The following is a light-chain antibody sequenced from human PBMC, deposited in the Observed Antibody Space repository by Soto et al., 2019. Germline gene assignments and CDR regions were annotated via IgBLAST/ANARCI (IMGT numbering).Light chain of an antibody. J-gene: IGLJ3*02. V-gene: IGLV1-40*01. CDR1: SSNIGAGYD. CDR3: QSYDSSLSAL. CDR2: GNS. Sequence: QSVLTQPPSVSGAPGQRVTISCTGSSSNIGAGYDVHWYQQLPGPAPKLLIYGNSNRPSGVPDRFSGSKSGTSASLAITGLQADDEADYSCQSYDSSLSALFGGGTKLTVL.